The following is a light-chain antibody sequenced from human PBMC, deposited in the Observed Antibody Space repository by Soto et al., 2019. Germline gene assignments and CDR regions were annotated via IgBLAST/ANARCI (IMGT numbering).Light chain of an antibody. CDR2: AAS. Sequence: IVWTQSPGTLSFYPGERATLSCRASQSVSSNYLAWYQQKPGQAPRRLIYAASSRATGIPDRFSGSWSGRDFTLTISRLEPEDFAVYYCQQYASSHTFGEGTRLEIK. CDR1: QSVSSNY. V-gene: IGKV3-20*01. J-gene: IGKJ5*01. CDR3: QQYASSHT.